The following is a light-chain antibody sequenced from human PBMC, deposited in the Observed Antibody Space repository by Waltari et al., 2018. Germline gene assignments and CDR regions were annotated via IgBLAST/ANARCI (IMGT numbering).Light chain of an antibody. Sequence: IVMAQSPVTLSVSPAERVTLSCRASQSVSRNLAWYQQRPGQAPRLLVYGASTRDTGVPASFSGSGSGTDFTLTISSLQSEDFAIYFCQQYNSWPYTFGQGTKLEMK. CDR1: QSVSRN. CDR2: GAS. V-gene: IGKV3-15*01. CDR3: QQYNSWPYT. J-gene: IGKJ2*01.